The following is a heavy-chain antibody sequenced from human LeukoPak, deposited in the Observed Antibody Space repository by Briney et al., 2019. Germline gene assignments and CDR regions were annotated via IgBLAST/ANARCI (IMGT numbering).Heavy chain of an antibody. CDR1: GYTFTGYY. V-gene: IGHV1-2*06. J-gene: IGHJ6*03. Sequence: ASVKVSCKASGYTFTGYYMHWVPQAPGQGLEWMGRINPNSGGTNYAQKFQGRVTMTRDTSISTAYMELSRLRSDDTAVYYCAMNVLRYFDWLLDDYYMDVWGKGTTVTVSS. D-gene: IGHD3-9*01. CDR2: INPNSGGT. CDR3: AMNVLRYFDWLLDDYYMDV.